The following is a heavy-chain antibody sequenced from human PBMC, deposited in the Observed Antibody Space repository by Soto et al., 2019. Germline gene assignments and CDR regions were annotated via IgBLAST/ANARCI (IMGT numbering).Heavy chain of an antibody. CDR3: ASSVGGWYFDY. Sequence: QVQLQESGPGLVKPSQTLSLICSVSGGSISNGGYYWTWIRQYPGKDLEWIGYIYYNGKTYYNASLKGRVTILLDTSKNQFSLRLSSVTAADTAVYYCASSVGGWYFDYWGQGILVTVSS. J-gene: IGHJ4*02. CDR2: IYYNGKT. CDR1: GGSISNGGYY. D-gene: IGHD6-19*01. V-gene: IGHV4-31*03.